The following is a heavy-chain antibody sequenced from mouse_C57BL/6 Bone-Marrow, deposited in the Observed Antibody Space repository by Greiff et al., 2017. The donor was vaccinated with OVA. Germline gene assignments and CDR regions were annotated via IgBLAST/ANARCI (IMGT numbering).Heavy chain of an antibody. CDR1: GYTFTSYW. CDR3: ARGGYGRAFAY. CDR2: IDPSDSYT. J-gene: IGHJ3*01. V-gene: IGHV1-69*01. D-gene: IGHD2-2*01. Sequence: QVQLQQPGAELVMPGASVKLSCKASGYTFTSYWMHWVKQRPGQGLEWIGEIDPSDSYTNYNHKFKGKSTLTVDRSSSTAYMQLSSLTYVDSAVNGCARGGYGRAFAYWGQGTLVTVSA.